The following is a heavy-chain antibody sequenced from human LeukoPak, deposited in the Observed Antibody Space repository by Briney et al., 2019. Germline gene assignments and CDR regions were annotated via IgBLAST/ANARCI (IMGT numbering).Heavy chain of an antibody. CDR1: GFTFSSYS. CDR3: ARCPGYDILTGYIPYYYYGMDV. J-gene: IGHJ6*04. D-gene: IGHD3-9*01. CDR2: ISSSSSYI. V-gene: IGHV3-21*01. Sequence: PGGSLRLSCAASGFTFSSYSMNWVRQAPGKGLEWVSSISSSSSYIYYADSVKGRFTISRDNAKNSLYLQMNRLRAEDTAVYYCARCPGYDILTGYIPYYYYGMDVWVKGTTLTVSS.